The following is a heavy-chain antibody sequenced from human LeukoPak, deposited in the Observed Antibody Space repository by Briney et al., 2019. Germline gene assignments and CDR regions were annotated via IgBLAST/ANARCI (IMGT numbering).Heavy chain of an antibody. Sequence: SETLSLTCTVSSGSISTSNYYWGWVRQPPGKALEWIGNIFYTGSTYYSPSLKSLVTISLDTSRNQFSLRLNSVTAADTAVYYCAKCWTTTKRDPRYSFDYWGQGTLVTVSS. CDR1: SGSISTSNYY. D-gene: IGHD1-1*01. V-gene: IGHV4-39*07. CDR2: IFYTGST. J-gene: IGHJ4*02. CDR3: AKCWTTTKRDPRYSFDY.